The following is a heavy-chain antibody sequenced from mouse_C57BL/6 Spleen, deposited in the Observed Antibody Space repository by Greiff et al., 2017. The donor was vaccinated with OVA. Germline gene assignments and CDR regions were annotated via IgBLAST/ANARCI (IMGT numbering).Heavy chain of an antibody. D-gene: IGHD2-5*01. CDR3: ARGYYSNFYFDD. J-gene: IGHJ2*01. V-gene: IGHV1-59*01. Sequence: QVQLQQPGAELVRPGTSVKLSCKASGYTFTSYWMHWVKQRPGQGLEWIGVIDPSDSYTNYNQKFKGKATLTVDTSSSTAYMQLSSLTSEDSAVYYCARGYYSNFYFDDWGQGTTLTVSS. CDR2: IDPSDSYT. CDR1: GYTFTSYW.